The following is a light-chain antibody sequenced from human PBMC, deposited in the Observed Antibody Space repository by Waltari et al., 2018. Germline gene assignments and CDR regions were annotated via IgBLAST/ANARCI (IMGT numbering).Light chain of an antibody. CDR1: QDSRNN. CDR3: LQHNSYPRA. J-gene: IGKJ1*01. CDR2: VAT. V-gene: IGKV1-17*01. Sequence: DIQMTQSPSSLSASVGDTVTITGRASQDSRNNLDWFQQKPGRAPNRLIYVATSLQSGVPSRFSGSASGTEFTLTIVSLQPEDFATYFCLQHNSYPRAFGQGTRVEVK.